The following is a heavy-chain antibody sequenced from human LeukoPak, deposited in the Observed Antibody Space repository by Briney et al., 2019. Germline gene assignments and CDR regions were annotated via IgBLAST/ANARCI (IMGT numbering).Heavy chain of an antibody. CDR3: ARANRGSRFLEWLSTYYYYYYMDV. CDR2: IYYSGST. V-gene: IGHV4-30-4*02. J-gene: IGHJ6*03. CDR1: GGSISTDNYY. D-gene: IGHD3-3*01. Sequence: SETLSLTCSVSGGSISTDNYYWSWIRQPPGKGLEWIGYIYYSGSTYYNPSLKSRVTISVDTSKNQFSLKLSSVTAADTAVYYCARANRGSRFLEWLSTYYYYYYMDVWGKGTTVTVSS.